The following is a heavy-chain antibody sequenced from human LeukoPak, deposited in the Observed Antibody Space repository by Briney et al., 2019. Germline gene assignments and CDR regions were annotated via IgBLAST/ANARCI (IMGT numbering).Heavy chain of an antibody. J-gene: IGHJ4*02. CDR3: ARDPYYYDSSGYYV. D-gene: IGHD3-22*01. CDR1: GFTFSSYA. V-gene: IGHV3-23*01. CDR2: ISGSGGST. Sequence: GGSLRPSCAASGFTFSSYAMSWVRQAPGKGLEWVSAISGSGGSTYYADSVKGRFTISRDNSKNTLYLQMNSLRAEDTAVYYCARDPYYYDSSGYYVWGQGTLVTVSS.